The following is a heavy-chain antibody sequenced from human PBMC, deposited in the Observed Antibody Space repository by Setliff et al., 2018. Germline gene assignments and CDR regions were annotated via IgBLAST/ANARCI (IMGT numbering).Heavy chain of an antibody. CDR2: IIPIFGTA. D-gene: IGHD3-3*01. CDR3: AGDHGQGGYNFWSGYYAYYYYGMDV. Sequence: GASVKVSCKASGGTFSSYAISWVRQAPGQGLEWMGGIIPIFGTANYAQKFQGRVTITTDESTSTAYMELSSLRSEDTAVYYCAGDHGQGGYNFWSGYYAYYYYGMDVWGQGTTVTVSS. V-gene: IGHV1-69*05. CDR1: GGTFSSYA. J-gene: IGHJ6*02.